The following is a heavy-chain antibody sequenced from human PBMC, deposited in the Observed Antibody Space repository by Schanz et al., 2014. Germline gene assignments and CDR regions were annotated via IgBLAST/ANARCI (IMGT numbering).Heavy chain of an antibody. J-gene: IGHJ4*02. CDR2: IGNGGVTI. D-gene: IGHD3-10*01. CDR1: GFTFSTYA. CDR3: ARIGGSVFDY. V-gene: IGHV3-11*01. Sequence: QVQLVDSGGTLVRPGGSLRLSCAASGFTFSTYAMAWIRQPPGRGLEWVSYIGNGGVTIYYADSVKGRFTISRDNSKNSLYLQMNSLRAEDTAVYYCARIGGSVFDYWAQGTLVTVSS.